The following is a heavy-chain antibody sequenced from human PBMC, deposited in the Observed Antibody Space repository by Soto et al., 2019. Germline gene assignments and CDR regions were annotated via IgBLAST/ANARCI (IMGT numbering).Heavy chain of an antibody. J-gene: IGHJ5*02. CDR1: GYTFTSYG. D-gene: IGHD2-2*01. V-gene: IGHV1-18*04. CDR3: ARGPRYCSSTSCFAGVTWFAP. Sequence: ASVKVSCKASGYTFTSYGISWVRQAPGQGLEWMGWISSFNGNTNYAQKVQGRVTMTTDKSTSTTYMEMRSLRSDDTAVYYCARGPRYCSSTSCFAGVTWFAPCGQGTLVTVSS. CDR2: ISSFNGNT.